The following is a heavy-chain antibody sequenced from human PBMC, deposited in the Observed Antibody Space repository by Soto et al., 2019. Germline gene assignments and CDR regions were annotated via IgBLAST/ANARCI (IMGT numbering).Heavy chain of an antibody. V-gene: IGHV3-30*02. D-gene: IGHD1-26*01. Sequence: DSVKGRFTISSDNSKNTLYLQMHSLSAEDTAVYYCAKAKSRIVGASDLFDYWGQGTLVTVSS. CDR3: AKAKSRIVGASDLFDY. J-gene: IGHJ4*02.